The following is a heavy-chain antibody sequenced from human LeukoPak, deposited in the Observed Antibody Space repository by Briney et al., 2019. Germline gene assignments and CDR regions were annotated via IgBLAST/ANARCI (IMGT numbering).Heavy chain of an antibody. J-gene: IGHJ6*02. D-gene: IGHD3-10*01. CDR1: GGSISSGSYY. Sequence: PSETLSLTCTVSGGSISSGSYYWSWIRQPPGKGLEWIGYIYYSGNTNYNPSVKSRVTISVDTSKNLFSLKVSSVTAADTAVYYCARGVSTYYYGMDVWGQGTTVTVSS. CDR3: ARGVSTYYYGMDV. CDR2: IYYSGNT. V-gene: IGHV4-61*01.